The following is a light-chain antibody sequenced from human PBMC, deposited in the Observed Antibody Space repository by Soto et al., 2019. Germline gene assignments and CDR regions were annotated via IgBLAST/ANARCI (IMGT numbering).Light chain of an antibody. Sequence: DIQMTQSPSTLSASVGDRVTITCRASQSISSWLAWYQQKPGKAPKLLIYKACSLESGVPSRFSGSGSGTEFTITISSLHPDDFATYYCQQYNSNSITFGQGTRLECK. V-gene: IGKV1-5*03. CDR3: QQYNSNSIT. J-gene: IGKJ5*01. CDR1: QSISSW. CDR2: KAC.